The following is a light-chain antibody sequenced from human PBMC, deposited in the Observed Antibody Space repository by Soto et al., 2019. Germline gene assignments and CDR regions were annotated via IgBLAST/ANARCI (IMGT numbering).Light chain of an antibody. J-gene: IGKJ1*01. CDR2: AAS. CDR1: QSVRNW. V-gene: IGKV1-27*01. Sequence: DIQMTQSPSTLFASVGDRVTITCRASQSVRNWLAWYQQKPGKVPKLLIYAASALQSGVPSRFSGSGSGTDFTLTISSLQPEDVATYYCQKYHSARWTFGQGTKVEIK. CDR3: QKYHSARWT.